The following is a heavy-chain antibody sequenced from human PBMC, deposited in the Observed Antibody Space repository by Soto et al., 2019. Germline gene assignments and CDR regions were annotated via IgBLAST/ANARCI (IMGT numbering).Heavy chain of an antibody. V-gene: IGHV3-33*01. CDR1: GFTFSTYG. CDR3: ARTDCSSSTCPSDLVGATTMDY. D-gene: IGHD2-2*01. CDR2: MWYDGTNE. J-gene: IGHJ4*01. Sequence: GGSLRLSCAASGFTFSTYGMHWVRQAPGKGLEWVAVMWYDGTNEKYADSVKGRFTISRDNSKSTLYLQMNSLRAEDTGVYYCARTDCSSSTCPSDLVGATTMDYCGHRTPVTVSS.